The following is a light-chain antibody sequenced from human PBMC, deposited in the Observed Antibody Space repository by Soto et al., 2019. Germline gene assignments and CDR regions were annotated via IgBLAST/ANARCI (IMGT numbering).Light chain of an antibody. Sequence: QSALTQPASVSGSPGRSVTISCTGSSSDVGDFNYVSWYQHLPRRAPKLIIYDVTNRPSGISYRFSASKSGRTASLTISGLQAEDEAAYYCSSYSSSPTHVVFGGGTKLTVL. J-gene: IGLJ2*01. CDR2: DVT. CDR3: SSYSSSPTHVV. V-gene: IGLV2-14*03. CDR1: SSDVGDFNY.